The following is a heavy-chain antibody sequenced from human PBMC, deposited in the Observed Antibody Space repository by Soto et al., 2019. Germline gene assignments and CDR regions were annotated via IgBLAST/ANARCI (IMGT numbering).Heavy chain of an antibody. D-gene: IGHD2-15*01. Sequence: ASVKVSCKASGYTFTTYGISWVRQAPGQGLEWMGWINASNGNTAFGQKFQGRVTMTRDSPTSTAYMELSSLTSEDTAVYYCARYPYTSYCSDGSCSYDAFDIWGQGTVVTVSS. CDR3: ARYPYTSYCSDGSCSYDAFDI. V-gene: IGHV1-18*01. CDR2: INASNGNT. CDR1: GYTFTTYG. J-gene: IGHJ3*02.